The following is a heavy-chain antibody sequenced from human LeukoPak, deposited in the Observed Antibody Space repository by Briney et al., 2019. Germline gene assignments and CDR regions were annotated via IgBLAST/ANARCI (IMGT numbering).Heavy chain of an antibody. CDR3: ARGNYDILTGYHDFNY. CDR2: INPNNGGT. V-gene: IGHV1-2*06. D-gene: IGHD3-9*01. Sequence: ASVKVSCKASGDTFTAYYMHWVRQAPGQGLEWMGRINPNNGGTNYAQKFQGRVTMTRDTSISTAYMDLSRLRSDDTAVYYCARGNYDILTGYHDFNYWGQGTLVTVSS. J-gene: IGHJ4*02. CDR1: GDTFTAYY.